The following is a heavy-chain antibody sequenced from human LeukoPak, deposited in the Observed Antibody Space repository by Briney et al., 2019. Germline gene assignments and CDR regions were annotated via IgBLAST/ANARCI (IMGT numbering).Heavy chain of an antibody. J-gene: IGHJ3*02. CDR1: GYSFTSYW. D-gene: IGHD3-22*01. Sequence: PGESLQISCKGSGYSFTSYWIGWVRQLPGKGLEWMGIIYPGDSDTRYSPSFQGQVTISADKSISTAYLQWSSLKASDTAMYYCARARALITMIVGRRGGAFDIWGQGTMVTVSS. CDR2: IYPGDSDT. V-gene: IGHV5-51*01. CDR3: ARARALITMIVGRRGGAFDI.